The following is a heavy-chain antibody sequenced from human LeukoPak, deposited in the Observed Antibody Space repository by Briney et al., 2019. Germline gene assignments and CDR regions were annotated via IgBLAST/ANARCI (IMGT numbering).Heavy chain of an antibody. CDR2: MNPNSGNT. V-gene: IGHV1-8*03. CDR3: ARGRCSSTSCYKGYYYYYMDV. D-gene: IGHD2-2*02. Sequence: GASVKVSCKASGYTFTSYDINWVRQATGQGLEWMGWMNPNSGNTGYAQKFQGRVTITRNTSISTAHMELSSLRSEDTAVYYCARGRCSSTSCYKGYYYYYMDVWGKGTTVTVSS. J-gene: IGHJ6*03. CDR1: GYTFTSYD.